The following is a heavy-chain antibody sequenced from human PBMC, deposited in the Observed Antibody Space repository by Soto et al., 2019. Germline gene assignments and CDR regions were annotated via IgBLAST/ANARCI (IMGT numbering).Heavy chain of an antibody. CDR1: GFTFDDYT. J-gene: IGHJ4*02. CDR2: ITWNSAST. CDR3: AKEKYDSSGFPAR. V-gene: IGHV3-43*01. D-gene: IGHD3-22*01. Sequence: SGGSLRLSCAASGFTFDDYTMHWVRQAPGKGLEWVSLITWNSASTYYADSVKGRFTISRDNSKNSLFLQMNSLRTEDTALYYCAKEKYDSSGFPARWGQGTLVTVSS.